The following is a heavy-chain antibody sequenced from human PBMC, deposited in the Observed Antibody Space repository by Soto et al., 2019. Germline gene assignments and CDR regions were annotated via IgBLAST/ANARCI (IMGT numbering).Heavy chain of an antibody. CDR2: IYHTGTT. D-gene: IGHD6-19*01. CDR1: GDSVSSNNY. CDR3: ARSGGWDAVHS. J-gene: IGHJ4*02. Sequence: QVQLQESGPGLVKPSGTLSLTCAVSGDSVSSNNYWCWVRQPPGKGLEWIGEIYHTGTTNYNPSLKSRVTISVDKSNNQFSLNLSSVTAADTAVYYCARSGGWDAVHSWGPGTLVTVSS. V-gene: IGHV4-4*02.